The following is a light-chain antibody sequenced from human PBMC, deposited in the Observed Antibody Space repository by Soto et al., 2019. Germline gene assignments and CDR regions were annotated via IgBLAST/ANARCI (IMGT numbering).Light chain of an antibody. J-gene: IGKJ3*01. CDR1: QDISNY. Sequence: DIQMTQSPSSLSASVGDRVTITCQASQDISNYLNWYQQKPGKAPKLLIYDASNLETGVPSRFSGSGSGTDFTFTISSLQPEDIATYYCQQYDNLPPGVGLTFGPGTKVDIK. V-gene: IGKV1-33*01. CDR2: DAS. CDR3: QQYDNLPPGVGLT.